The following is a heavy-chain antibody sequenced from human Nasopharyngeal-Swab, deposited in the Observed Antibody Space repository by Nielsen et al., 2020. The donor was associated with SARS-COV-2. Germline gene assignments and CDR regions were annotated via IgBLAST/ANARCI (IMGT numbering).Heavy chain of an antibody. V-gene: IGHV3-30*03. CDR3: ARDKGNYYSYAMDV. CDR2: ISYDGSNK. Sequence: GESLKISCAASGFTFRSYGMHWVRQAPGKGLDWVAVISYDGSNKYYADSVKGRFTISRDNSKNTLYLQMNSLSFEDTAVFYCARDKGNYYSYAMDVWGQGTTVIVSS. D-gene: IGHD3-10*01. CDR1: GFTFRSYG. J-gene: IGHJ6*02.